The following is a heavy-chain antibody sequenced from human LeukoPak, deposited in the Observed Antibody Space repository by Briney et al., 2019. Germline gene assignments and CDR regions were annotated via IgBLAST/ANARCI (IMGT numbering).Heavy chain of an antibody. V-gene: IGHV4-38-2*01. CDR2: IFHSGST. CDR1: GFTFSSYS. J-gene: IGHJ3*02. CDR3: ARHSQWGVIPWTFDI. Sequence: GSLRLSCAASGFTFSSYSMNWVRQAPGKGLEWIGTIFHSGSTYYNPSLKSRVTMSLDTSKNQFSLKLSSVTAADTAVYYCARHSQWGVIPWTFDIWGQGTIVTVSS. D-gene: IGHD3-16*02.